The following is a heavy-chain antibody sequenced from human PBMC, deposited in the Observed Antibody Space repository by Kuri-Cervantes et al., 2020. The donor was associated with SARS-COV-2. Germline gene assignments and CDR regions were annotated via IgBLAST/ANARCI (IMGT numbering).Heavy chain of an antibody. CDR3: ARGGRIAAAGRGVGFFDY. CDR2: INHSGST. Sequence: SETLSLTCAVYGGSFSGYYWSWIRQPPGKGLEWIGEINHSGSTNYNPSLKSRVTISVDTSKNQFSLKLSSVTAADTAVYYCARGGRIAAAGRGVGFFDYWGQGTLVTVSS. D-gene: IGHD6-13*01. J-gene: IGHJ4*02. V-gene: IGHV4-34*01. CDR1: GGSFSGYY.